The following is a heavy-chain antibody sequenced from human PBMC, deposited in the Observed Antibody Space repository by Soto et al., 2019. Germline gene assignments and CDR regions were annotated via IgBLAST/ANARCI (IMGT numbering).Heavy chain of an antibody. J-gene: IGHJ4*02. Sequence: ASVKVSCKASGYTFTSYGISWVRQAPGQGLEWMGWIIAYHGKANYAQKLQGRVTMTTDTSTSTAYMELSSLRSEDTAVYYCASRLEVAGTQKETVLYYFDYWGQGTLVTVSS. D-gene: IGHD6-19*01. CDR1: GYTFTSYG. V-gene: IGHV1-18*01. CDR2: IIAYHGKA. CDR3: ASRLEVAGTQKETVLYYFDY.